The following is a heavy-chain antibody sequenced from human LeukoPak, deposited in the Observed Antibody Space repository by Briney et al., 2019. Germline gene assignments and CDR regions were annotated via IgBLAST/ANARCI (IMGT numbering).Heavy chain of an antibody. CDR2: IIPISGTT. CDR3: ARKLRLGGNWFDP. Sequence: SVKVSCKTSGGTFTSYAVTWVRQAPGQGLEWMGKIIPISGTTNYAQKFQGRVTFTADESTSTAYMELSSLRSEDTALYYCARKLRLGGNWFDPWGQGTLVTVSS. CDR1: GGTFTSYA. D-gene: IGHD1-26*01. V-gene: IGHV1-69*13. J-gene: IGHJ5*02.